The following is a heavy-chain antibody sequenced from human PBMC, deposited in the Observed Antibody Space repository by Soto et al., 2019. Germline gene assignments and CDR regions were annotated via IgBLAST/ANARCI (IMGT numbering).Heavy chain of an antibody. CDR2: ISAYNGNT. Sequence: GASVKVSCKASGYTFTSYGISWVRQAPGQGLEWMGWISAYNGNTNYAQKLQGRVTMTTDTSTSTAYMELRSLRSDDTAVYYCAREPVIEYSSPSEDFYYYYGMDVWGQGTTVTVSS. CDR1: GYTFTSYG. D-gene: IGHD6-6*01. CDR3: AREPVIEYSSPSEDFYYYYGMDV. V-gene: IGHV1-18*01. J-gene: IGHJ6*02.